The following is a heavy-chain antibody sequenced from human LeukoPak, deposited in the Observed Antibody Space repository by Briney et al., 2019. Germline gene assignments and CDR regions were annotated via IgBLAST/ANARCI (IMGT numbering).Heavy chain of an antibody. J-gene: IGHJ6*02. CDR2: IYYSGTT. CDR1: GGSISYYY. D-gene: IGHD4-17*01. Sequence: PSETLSLTCTVSGGSISYYYWSWIRQSPGKGLEWIGYIYYSGTTNYNPSLKSRVTISVDTSKNQFSLQLRSVTAADTAVYYCAREDPQTTVPEGMDVWGQGTTVAVSS. CDR3: AREDPQTTVPEGMDV. V-gene: IGHV4-59*01.